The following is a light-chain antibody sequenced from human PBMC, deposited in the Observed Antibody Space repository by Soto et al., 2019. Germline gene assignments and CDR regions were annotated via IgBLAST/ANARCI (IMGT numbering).Light chain of an antibody. CDR3: QQRSNWPLT. CDR2: DAS. CDR1: QSVTSY. Sequence: ENVLTQSPATLSLSPGERATLSCRASQSVTSYLAWYQQKPGQAPRLLIYDASKRATGIPARFSAGGSGTDFTLTISSLDPEDFAVYYCQQRSNWPLTFGGGTKVEIK. J-gene: IGKJ4*01. V-gene: IGKV3-11*01.